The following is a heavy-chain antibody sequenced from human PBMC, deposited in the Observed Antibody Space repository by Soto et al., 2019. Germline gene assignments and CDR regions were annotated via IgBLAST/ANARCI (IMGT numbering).Heavy chain of an antibody. D-gene: IGHD6-6*01. CDR1: GETCTSYG. Sequence: ATVSAAATGETCTSYGIGWVRQAPGPGLEWMGWISAYNGNTNFAQNPQGRVTMTTDTSTSTAYMELRSLRSDDTAVYYCARDSSSSVDPRGQGTQVTVSS. J-gene: IGHJ5*02. CDR3: ARDSSSSVDP. CDR2: ISAYNGNT. V-gene: IGHV1-18*04.